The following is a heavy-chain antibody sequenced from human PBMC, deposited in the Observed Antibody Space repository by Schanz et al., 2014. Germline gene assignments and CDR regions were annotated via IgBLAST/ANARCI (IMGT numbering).Heavy chain of an antibody. Sequence: VQLVDSGGGLVQPGGSLRLSCAASGFTFSSYAMTWVRQAPGMGLEWVSAISGRDGSTYYADSVRGRFTISRDNSKNTLYLQMNSLRAEDTAVYYCAKYRGYYRVSGSYRELEYWGQGTLVTVSS. CDR2: ISGRDGST. J-gene: IGHJ4*02. CDR3: AKYRGYYRVSGSYRELEY. CDR1: GFTFSSYA. D-gene: IGHD3-10*01. V-gene: IGHV3-23*04.